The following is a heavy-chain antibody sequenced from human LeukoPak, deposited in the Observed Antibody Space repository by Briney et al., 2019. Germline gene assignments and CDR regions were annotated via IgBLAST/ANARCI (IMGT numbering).Heavy chain of an antibody. V-gene: IGHV4-4*02. Sequence: PSETLSLTCAVSGGSISSSNWWSWVRQPPGKGLEWIGEIYHSGSTNYNPSLKSRVTISVDKSKNQFSLKPSSVTAADTAVYYCARVINYYGSGSYYNEGDWFDPWGQGTLVTVSS. CDR3: ARVINYYGSGSYYNEGDWFDP. J-gene: IGHJ5*02. D-gene: IGHD3-10*01. CDR1: GGSISSSNW. CDR2: IYHSGST.